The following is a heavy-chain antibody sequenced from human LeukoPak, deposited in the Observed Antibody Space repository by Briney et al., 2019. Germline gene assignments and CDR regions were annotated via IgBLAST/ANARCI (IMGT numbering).Heavy chain of an antibody. V-gene: IGHV3-7*01. D-gene: IGHD1-26*01. CDR2: IKQDGSEK. J-gene: IGHJ5*02. CDR1: GFTFSSYW. Sequence: GGSLRLSCAASGFTFSSYWMSWVRQAPGKGLEWVANIKQDGSEKYYVDSVKGRFTISRDNAKNSLYLQMNSLRAEDTAVYCCARAGIVCACDLWARGNLVTVSS. CDR3: ARAGIVCACDL.